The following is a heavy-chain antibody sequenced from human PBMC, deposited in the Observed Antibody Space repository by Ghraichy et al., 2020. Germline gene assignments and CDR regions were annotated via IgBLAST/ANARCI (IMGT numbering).Heavy chain of an antibody. V-gene: IGHV1-69*04. J-gene: IGHJ5*02. Sequence: SVKVSCKASGGTFSSYTISWVRQAPGQGLEWMGRIIPILGIANYAQKFQGRVTITADKSTSTAYMGLSSLRSEDTAVYYCARDRGGYYGSGSYLKSRFDPWGQGTLVTVSS. CDR3: ARDRGGYYGSGSYLKSRFDP. CDR2: IIPILGIA. CDR1: GGTFSSYT. D-gene: IGHD3-10*01.